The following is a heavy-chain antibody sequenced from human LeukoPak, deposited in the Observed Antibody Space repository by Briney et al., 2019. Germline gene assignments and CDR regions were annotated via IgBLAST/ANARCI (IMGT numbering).Heavy chain of an antibody. D-gene: IGHD5-24*01. CDR1: GFTFGNSA. CDR3: AKKRDAFDI. J-gene: IGHJ3*02. Sequence: GGSLRLSCVASGFTFGNSAMGWLRQAPGRRPEWVSSLTASGDTTYYVDSVKGRFAISRDNSRNTLYLHMNSLRVDDTAVYYCAKKRDAFDIWGQGTVVTVSS. CDR2: LTASGDTT. V-gene: IGHV3-23*01.